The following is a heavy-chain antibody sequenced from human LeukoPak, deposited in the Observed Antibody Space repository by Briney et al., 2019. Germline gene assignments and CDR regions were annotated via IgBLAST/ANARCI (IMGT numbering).Heavy chain of an antibody. D-gene: IGHD2-15*01. CDR3: AKGGVDYYYMDV. Sequence: GGSLRLSCAASGFTFSRYGMSWVRQAPGKGLEWVSAISGGGGDTYYADSAKGRFTISRDNSKNTLYLQMNSLRAEDTAVYFCAKGGVDYYYMDVWGKGTTVTVSS. J-gene: IGHJ6*03. V-gene: IGHV3-23*01. CDR2: ISGGGGDT. CDR1: GFTFSRYG.